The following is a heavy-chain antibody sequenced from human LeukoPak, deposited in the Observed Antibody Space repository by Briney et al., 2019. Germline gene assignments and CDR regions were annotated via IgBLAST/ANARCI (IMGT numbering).Heavy chain of an antibody. CDR2: IYHSGTT. V-gene: IGHV4-38-2*02. D-gene: IGHD3-9*01. CDR3: ARVSRGYDILY. CDR1: NYSITSGYY. Sequence: SETLSLTCTVPNYSITSGYYWGWIRQPPGKGLEWIGSIYHSGTTYYNPSLKSRVTISVDTSKNQFSLNLSPVTAADTAVYYCARVSRGYDILYWGQGTLVTVSS. J-gene: IGHJ4*02.